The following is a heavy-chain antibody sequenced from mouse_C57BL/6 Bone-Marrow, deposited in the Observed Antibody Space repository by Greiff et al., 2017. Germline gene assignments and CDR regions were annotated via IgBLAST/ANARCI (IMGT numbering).Heavy chain of an antibody. J-gene: IGHJ1*03. CDR2: IYPRSGNT. Sequence: QVQLQQSGAELARPGASVKLSCKASGYTFTSYGISWVKQRPGQGLEWIGEIYPRSGNTYYNEKFKGKATLTADKSSSTAYMELRSLTSEDSAVYFCARSPICCYGRGYFDVWGTGTTVTVSS. CDR1: GYTFTSYG. CDR3: ARSPICCYGRGYFDV. D-gene: IGHD1-1*01. V-gene: IGHV1-81*01.